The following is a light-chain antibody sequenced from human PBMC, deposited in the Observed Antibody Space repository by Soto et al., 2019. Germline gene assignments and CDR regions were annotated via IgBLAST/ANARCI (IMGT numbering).Light chain of an antibody. CDR1: SSDVGGYNY. CDR2: DLI. Sequence: QSVLTQPPSASGSPGQSVTISCTGTSSDVGGYNYVSWYQQHPGKAPKLMIYDLINRPSGVPNRFSGSKSGNTASLTISGLQAEDEADYYCNSCTSANTYVFGTGTKVTVL. J-gene: IGLJ1*01. V-gene: IGLV2-14*01. CDR3: NSCTSANTYV.